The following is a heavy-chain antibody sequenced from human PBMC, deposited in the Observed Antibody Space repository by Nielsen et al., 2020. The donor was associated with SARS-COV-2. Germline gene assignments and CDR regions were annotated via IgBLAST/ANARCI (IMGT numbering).Heavy chain of an antibody. CDR1: GFTISRYG. J-gene: IGHJ4*02. CDR2: ISYDGNK. V-gene: IGHV3-30*03. CDR3: ARETLDYTSSFVDY. Sequence: GESLKISCEASGFTISRYGMHWVRQAPGKGLEWLAIISYDGNKHYADSVKGRFTISRDNSKDTLYLQMDSLRPEDTGVYFCARETLDYTSSFVDYWGQGTLVTVSS. D-gene: IGHD4-11*01.